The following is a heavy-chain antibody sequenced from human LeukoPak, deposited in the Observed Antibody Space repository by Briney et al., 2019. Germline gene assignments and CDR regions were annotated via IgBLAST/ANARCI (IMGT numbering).Heavy chain of an antibody. CDR1: GGSISSYY. D-gene: IGHD3-22*01. Sequence: PSETLSLTCTVSGGSISSYYWSWIRQPPGKGLDWIGYISYSGSTNYNASLKSPVTISVDTSKNQFSLKLSSVTAADTAVYYCARSSSAHYYDSSGYLPSHFDCWGQGTLVTVSS. CDR3: ARSSSAHYYDSSGYLPSHFDC. J-gene: IGHJ4*02. V-gene: IGHV4-59*01. CDR2: ISYSGST.